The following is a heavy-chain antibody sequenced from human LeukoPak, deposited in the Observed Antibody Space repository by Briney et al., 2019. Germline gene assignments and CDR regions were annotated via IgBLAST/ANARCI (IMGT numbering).Heavy chain of an antibody. V-gene: IGHV4-34*01. Sequence: SETLSLTCAVYGGSFSGYYWSWIRQPPGKGLEWIGEINHSGSTNYNPSLKSRVTISVDTSKNQFSLKLSSVTAADTAVYYCARGRILLWFGEPLTYWGQGTLVTVSS. J-gene: IGHJ4*02. CDR3: ARGRILLWFGEPLTY. CDR2: INHSGST. CDR1: GGSFSGYY. D-gene: IGHD3-10*01.